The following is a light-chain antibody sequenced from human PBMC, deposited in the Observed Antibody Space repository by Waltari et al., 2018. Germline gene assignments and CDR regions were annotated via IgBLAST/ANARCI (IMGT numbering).Light chain of an antibody. CDR2: GVS. Sequence: QSALTQPASASGSPGPSITLSCTETSSDVDYYNFVSWYQQHPGKAPKLMIYGVSKRPSGVSDRFAGSKSGNTASLTISGLQAEDEADYYCSSYTNIITYVFGTGTKVTVL. V-gene: IGLV2-14*01. CDR3: SSYTNIITYV. J-gene: IGLJ1*01. CDR1: SSDVDYYNF.